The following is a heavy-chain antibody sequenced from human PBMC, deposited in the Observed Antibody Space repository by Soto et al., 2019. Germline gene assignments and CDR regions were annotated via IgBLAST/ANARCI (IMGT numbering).Heavy chain of an antibody. V-gene: IGHV6-1*01. J-gene: IGHJ5*02. Sequence: SQTLSLTCAISGDSVSRNGAAWNWIRQSPSRGLEWLGRTYYRSKWYNDYAVSVKSRITINPDTSKSQFSLQLNSVTPEDTAVYYCARDKHDYFNRGIGFDTWGQGILVTVSS. D-gene: IGHD4-17*01. CDR3: ARDKHDYFNRGIGFDT. CDR2: TYYRSKWYN. CDR1: GDSVSRNGAA.